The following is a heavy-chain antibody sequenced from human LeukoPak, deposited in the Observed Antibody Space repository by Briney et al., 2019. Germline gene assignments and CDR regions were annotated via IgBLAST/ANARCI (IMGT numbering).Heavy chain of an antibody. CDR2: ISTDGSRT. V-gene: IGHV3-64D*09. CDR3: VKESDTATVRGCLDS. D-gene: IGHD5-18*01. CDR1: GFTFSGYA. Sequence: GGSLRLSCSAFGFTFSGYALHWVRQAPGKGLEYLSSISTDGSRTAYADSVRGRFTISRDNPKNTLYLQMSSLSAEDTAVYYCVKESDTATVRGCLDSWGQGTLVTVSS. J-gene: IGHJ4*02.